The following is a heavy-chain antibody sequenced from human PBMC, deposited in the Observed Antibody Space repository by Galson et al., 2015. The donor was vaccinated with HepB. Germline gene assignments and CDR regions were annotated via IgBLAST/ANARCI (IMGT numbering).Heavy chain of an antibody. V-gene: IGHV5-10-1*01. CDR1: GYSFTSYW. D-gene: IGHD5-18*01. CDR3: ARQGTTAMVTGYYYYMDV. CDR2: IDPSDSYT. J-gene: IGHJ6*03. Sequence: QSGAEVKKPGESLRISCKGSGYSFTSYWISWVRQMPGKGLGWMGRIDPSDSYTNYSPSFQGHVTISADKSISTAYLQWSSLKASDTAMYYCARQGTTAMVTGYYYYMDVWGKGTTVTVSS.